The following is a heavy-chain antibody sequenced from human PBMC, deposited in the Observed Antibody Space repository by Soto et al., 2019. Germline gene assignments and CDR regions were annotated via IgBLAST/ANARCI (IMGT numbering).Heavy chain of an antibody. CDR1: GGSISSYY. CDR2: IYYSGST. J-gene: IGHJ4*02. V-gene: IGHV4-59*01. Sequence: SETLSLTCTVSGGSISSYYWSWIRQPPGKGLEWIGYIYYSGSTNYNPSLKSRVTISVDTSKNQFSLKLSSVTAADTAVYYCARASDSGYDTYYFDYWGQGTLVTVSS. D-gene: IGHD5-12*01. CDR3: ARASDSGYDTYYFDY.